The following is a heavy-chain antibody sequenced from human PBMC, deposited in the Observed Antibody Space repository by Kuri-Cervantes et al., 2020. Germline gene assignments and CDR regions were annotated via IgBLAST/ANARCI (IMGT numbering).Heavy chain of an antibody. D-gene: IGHD5-12*01. J-gene: IGHJ4*02. Sequence: ASVKVSCKASGYTFTGYYMHWVRQAPGQGLEWMGWINPNSGGTNYAQKFQGWVTITRDTSASTAYMELSSLRSEDTAVYYCARGGYSGPFDYWGQGTLVTVSS. V-gene: IGHV1-2*04. CDR1: GYTFTGYY. CDR2: INPNSGGT. CDR3: ARGGYSGPFDY.